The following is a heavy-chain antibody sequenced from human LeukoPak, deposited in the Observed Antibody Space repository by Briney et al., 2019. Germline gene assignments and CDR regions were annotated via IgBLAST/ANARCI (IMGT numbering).Heavy chain of an antibody. CDR1: GYTFTSYD. Sequence: GSVKVSCKASGYTFTSYDINWVRQATGQGLEWMGWMNPNSGNTGYAQKFQGRVTITRNTSISTAYMELSSLRSEDTAVYYCARYYYDSSGYYSYYMDVWGKGTTVTVSS. D-gene: IGHD3-22*01. CDR2: MNPNSGNT. J-gene: IGHJ6*03. CDR3: ARYYYDSSGYYSYYMDV. V-gene: IGHV1-8*03.